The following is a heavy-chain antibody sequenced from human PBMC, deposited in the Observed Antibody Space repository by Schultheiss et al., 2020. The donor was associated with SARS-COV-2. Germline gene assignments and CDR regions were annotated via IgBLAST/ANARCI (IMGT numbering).Heavy chain of an antibody. J-gene: IGHJ3*02. CDR1: GFTVSSNY. D-gene: IGHD5-18*01. Sequence: GESLKISCAASGFTVSSNYMSWVRQAPGKGLEWVSVIYSGGSTYYADSVKGRFTISRDNSKNTLYLQMNSLRAEDTAVYYCAREGYSYGWRAFDIWGQGTMVTVSS. V-gene: IGHV3-53*01. CDR3: AREGYSYGWRAFDI. CDR2: IYSGGST.